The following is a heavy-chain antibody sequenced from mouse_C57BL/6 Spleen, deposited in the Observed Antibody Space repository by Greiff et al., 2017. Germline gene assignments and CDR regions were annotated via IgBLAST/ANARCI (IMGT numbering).Heavy chain of an antibody. Sequence: QVQLQQPGAELVKPGASVKMSCKASGYTFTSYWITWVKQRPGQGLEWIGDIYPGSGSTNYNEKFKSKATLTVDTSSSTAYMQLSSLTSDDSAVYYCARYYYGSRRLGYFDDWGQGTTLTVSS. J-gene: IGHJ2*01. CDR3: ARYYYGSRRLGYFDD. CDR1: GYTFTSYW. D-gene: IGHD1-1*01. CDR2: IYPGSGST. V-gene: IGHV1-55*01.